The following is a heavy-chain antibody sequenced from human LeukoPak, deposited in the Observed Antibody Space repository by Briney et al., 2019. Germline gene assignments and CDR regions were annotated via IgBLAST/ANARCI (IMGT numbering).Heavy chain of an antibody. D-gene: IGHD1-14*01. J-gene: IGHJ4*02. CDR3: ARDKGTGLLGY. V-gene: IGHV4-30-4*01. CDR2: IYYSGST. Sequence: SETLSLTCTVSGGSISSGDYYWSWIRQPPGKGLEWIGYIYYSGSTYYNPSLKSRVTISVDTSKNQFSLKLSSVTAADTAVYYCARDKGTGLLGYWGQGTLVTVSS. CDR1: GGSISSGDYY.